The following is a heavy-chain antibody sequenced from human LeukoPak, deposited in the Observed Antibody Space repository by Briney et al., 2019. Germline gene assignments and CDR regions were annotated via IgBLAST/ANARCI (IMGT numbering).Heavy chain of an antibody. CDR3: ARDIGIIVITPFDY. J-gene: IGHJ4*02. V-gene: IGHV1-18*01. D-gene: IGHD3-22*01. Sequence: ASVKVSCKASGYTFTSYGISWVRHAPGQGLEWMGWISGKNGNTNYAQKLQGRGTMTTDTSTSTAYMELRRLRSEDPGVYYCARDIGIIVITPFDYWGQGTLVTVSS. CDR2: ISGKNGNT. CDR1: GYTFTSYG.